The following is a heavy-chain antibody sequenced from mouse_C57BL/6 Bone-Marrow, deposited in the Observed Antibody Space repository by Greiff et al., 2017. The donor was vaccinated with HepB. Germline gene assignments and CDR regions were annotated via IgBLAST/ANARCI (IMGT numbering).Heavy chain of an antibody. CDR1: GYTFTSYW. D-gene: IGHD1-1*01. V-gene: IGHV1-53*01. Sequence: QVQLQQPGPELVKPGASVKLSCKASGYTFTSYWMHWVKQRPGQGLAWIGNINPSNGGTNYNEKFKSQATLTVDKSSSTAYMQLSSLTSEDSAVYDCARWRFYYYGRGDYWGQGTTLTVSA. CDR2: INPSNGGT. CDR3: ARWRFYYYGRGDY. J-gene: IGHJ2*01.